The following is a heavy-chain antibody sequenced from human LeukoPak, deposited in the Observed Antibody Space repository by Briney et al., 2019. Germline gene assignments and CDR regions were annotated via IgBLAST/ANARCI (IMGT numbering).Heavy chain of an antibody. CDR2: IRSDGTA. CDR1: GLTFSSAW. CDR3: ARDGSYKLDY. Sequence: GGSLRLSCAASGLTFSSAWMHWVRQTPGKRPVWISRIRSDGTATYADSVRGRFTISRDNAKNTLYLQMNNLRADDTGIYYCARDGSYKLDYWGQGALVTVSS. D-gene: IGHD1-26*01. J-gene: IGHJ4*02. V-gene: IGHV3-74*01.